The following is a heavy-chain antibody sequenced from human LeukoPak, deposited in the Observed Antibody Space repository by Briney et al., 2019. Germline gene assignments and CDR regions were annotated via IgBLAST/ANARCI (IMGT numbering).Heavy chain of an antibody. D-gene: IGHD6-13*01. J-gene: IGHJ4*02. Sequence: GASVKVSCKASGYTFTSYGISWVRQAPGQGLEWMGWISAYNGNTNYAQKFQRRVTITTDESTSTAYMELSSLRSEDTAVYYCARGGIAAADYWGQGTLVTVSS. CDR1: GYTFTSYG. CDR3: ARGGIAAADY. V-gene: IGHV1-18*01. CDR2: ISAYNGNT.